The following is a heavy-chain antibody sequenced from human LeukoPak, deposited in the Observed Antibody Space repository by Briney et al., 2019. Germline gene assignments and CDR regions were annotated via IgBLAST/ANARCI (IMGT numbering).Heavy chain of an antibody. Sequence: GGSLRLSCTASGFTFSTYPLTWVRQAPGKGPEWVSTIGTSGDTYYADSVKGRFTISRDNSNNALYLHMNSLRAEDAAVYYCAKSKIVQGRGYFDLWGRGTLATVSS. V-gene: IGHV3-23*01. CDR1: GFTFSTYP. CDR3: AKSKIVQGRGYFDL. CDR2: IGTSGDT. J-gene: IGHJ2*01. D-gene: IGHD1-26*01.